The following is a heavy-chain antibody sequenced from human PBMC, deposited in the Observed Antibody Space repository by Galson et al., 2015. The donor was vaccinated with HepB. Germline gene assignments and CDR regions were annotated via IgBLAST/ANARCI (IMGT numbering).Heavy chain of an antibody. CDR2: IIPVFGTT. Sequence: SVKVSCKASGGTFSNYSLSWVRQAPGQGLEWMGGIIPVFGTTYYAQKFQGRVTVTADESTSTAYMELSSLRSEDTAIYYCARDRHFYDSGGNHPDAFDIWGQGTLVTVSS. D-gene: IGHD3-22*01. V-gene: IGHV1-69*13. CDR3: ARDRHFYDSGGNHPDAFDI. J-gene: IGHJ3*02. CDR1: GGTFSNYS.